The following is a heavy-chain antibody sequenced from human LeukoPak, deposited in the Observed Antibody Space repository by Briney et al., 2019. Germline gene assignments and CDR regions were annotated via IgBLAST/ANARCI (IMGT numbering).Heavy chain of an antibody. J-gene: IGHJ4*02. CDR3: ARDLRGAPDY. Sequence: GSXXXSCXASGFTFSSYSMNWVRQAPGKGLEWVSSISSSSSYIYYADSVKGRFTISRDNAKNSLYLQMNSLRAEDTAVYYCARDLRGAPDYWGQGTLVTVSS. V-gene: IGHV3-21*01. CDR1: GFTFSSYS. D-gene: IGHD1-26*01. CDR2: ISSSSSYI.